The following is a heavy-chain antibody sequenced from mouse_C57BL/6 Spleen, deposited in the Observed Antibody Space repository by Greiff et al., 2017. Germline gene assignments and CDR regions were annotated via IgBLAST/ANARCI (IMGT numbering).Heavy chain of an antibody. V-gene: IGHV5-4*01. CDR2: ISDGGSYT. D-gene: IGHD1-1*01. CDR1: GFTFSSYA. J-gene: IGHJ4*01. Sequence: EVQRVESGGGLVKPGGSLKLSCAASGFTFSSYAMSWVRQTPEKRLEWVATISDGGSYTYYPDNVKGRFTISRDNAKNNLYLQMSHLKSEDTAMYYCARNPFIITTVGYAMDYWGQGTSVTVSS. CDR3: ARNPFIITTVGYAMDY.